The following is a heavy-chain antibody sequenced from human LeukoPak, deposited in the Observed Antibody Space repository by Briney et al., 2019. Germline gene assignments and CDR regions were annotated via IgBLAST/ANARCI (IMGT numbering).Heavy chain of an antibody. J-gene: IGHJ4*02. CDR3: TITLEYSSDTFDY. D-gene: IGHD6-25*01. V-gene: IGHV3-15*01. CDR1: GFTFNHAW. CDR2: IKSKTDGGTT. Sequence: GGSLRLSCAASGFTFNHAWMSWVRQAPGKGLEWVGRIKSKTDGGTTHYAAPVKGRFAISRDDSKTTLYPQMNSLKTEDTAVYYCTITLEYSSDTFDYWGQGTLVTVSS.